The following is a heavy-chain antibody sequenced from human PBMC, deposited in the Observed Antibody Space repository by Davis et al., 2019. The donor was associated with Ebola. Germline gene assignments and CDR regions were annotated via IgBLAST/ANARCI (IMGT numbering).Heavy chain of an antibody. CDR2: IYPGDSDT. J-gene: IGHJ6*02. D-gene: IGHD3-10*01. CDR1: GYSFTSYW. CDR3: AGHARSYYGSGSYVFYYYYGMDV. Sequence: GESLKISCKGSGYSFTSYWIGWVRQMPGKGLEWMGIIYPGDSDTRYSPSFQGQVTISADKSISTAYLQWSSLKASDTAMYYCAGHARSYYGSGSYVFYYYYGMDVWGQGTTVTVSS. V-gene: IGHV5-51*01.